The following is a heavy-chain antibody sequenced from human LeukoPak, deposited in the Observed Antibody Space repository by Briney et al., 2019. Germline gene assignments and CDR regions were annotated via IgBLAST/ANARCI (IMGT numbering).Heavy chain of an antibody. CDR1: GYSFTTYW. J-gene: IGHJ5*02. D-gene: IGHD4-23*01. CDR2: TYSGDSDT. CDR3: ARQLRSSRWNWFDP. V-gene: IGHV5-51*02. Sequence: KPGESLKSSFKASGYSFTTYWCGGVPQLPGKGLGWWGITYSGDSDTRYSPSFQGQVTISADKSISTAYLQWRSLKASDTSMYYCARQLRSSRWNWFDPWGQGTLVTVSS.